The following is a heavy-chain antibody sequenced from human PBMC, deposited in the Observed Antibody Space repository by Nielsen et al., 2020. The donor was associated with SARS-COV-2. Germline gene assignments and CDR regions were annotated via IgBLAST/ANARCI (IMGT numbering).Heavy chain of an antibody. CDR2: IYPGDSDT. J-gene: IGHJ3*02. D-gene: IGHD3-22*01. CDR1: GYSFTSYW. V-gene: IGHV5-51*01. CDR3: ARGRDSSGYYHDAFDI. Sequence: KVSCKGSGYSFTSYWIGWVRQMPGKGLEWMGIIYPGDSDTRYSPSFQGQVTISADKSISTAYLQWSSLKASDTAMYYCARGRDSSGYYHDAFDIWGQGTMVTVSS.